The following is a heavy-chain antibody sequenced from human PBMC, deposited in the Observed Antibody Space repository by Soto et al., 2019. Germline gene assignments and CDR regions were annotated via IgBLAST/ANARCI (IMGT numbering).Heavy chain of an antibody. J-gene: IGHJ5*02. CDR1: GGSISSGGYY. CDR2: IYYSGST. Sequence: SETLSLTCTVSGGSISSGGYYWSWIRQHPGKGLEWIGYIYYSGSTYYNPSLKSRVTISVDTSKNQLSLKLRSVTAADTAVYYCARGGRDWLYPEYNWFDPWDQGTLVTVSS. V-gene: IGHV4-31*03. CDR3: ARGGRDWLYPEYNWFDP. D-gene: IGHD3-9*01.